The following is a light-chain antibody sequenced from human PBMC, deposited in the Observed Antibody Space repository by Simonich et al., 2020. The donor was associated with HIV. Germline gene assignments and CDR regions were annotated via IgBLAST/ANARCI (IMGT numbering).Light chain of an antibody. CDR1: SSDVGAYNY. V-gene: IGLV2-14*03. CDR3: CSYTSTSNVI. Sequence: QSALTQPASVSGSPGQSITISCTGTSSDVGAYNYVSWYQRRPGKAPKPMIFVVPGRPSGLSERFAGSNAGNTAALTISGLQAEDEAYYYCCSYTSTSNVIFGGGTKLTVL. CDR2: VVP. J-gene: IGLJ2*01.